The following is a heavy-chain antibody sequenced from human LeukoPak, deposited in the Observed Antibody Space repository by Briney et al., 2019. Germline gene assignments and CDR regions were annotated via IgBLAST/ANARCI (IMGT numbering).Heavy chain of an antibody. J-gene: IGHJ3*02. CDR1: GFTFSSYA. V-gene: IGHV4-59*01. CDR2: IYYKGYT. CDR3: ASTPLSDLDI. Sequence: SGGSLRLSCAASGFTFSSYAMHWVRQAPGKGLEWIGYIYYKGYTNYSPSLKSRVTISMDTSKSQFSLKLRSVTAADTAVYYCASTPLSDLDIWGQGTMVIVSS.